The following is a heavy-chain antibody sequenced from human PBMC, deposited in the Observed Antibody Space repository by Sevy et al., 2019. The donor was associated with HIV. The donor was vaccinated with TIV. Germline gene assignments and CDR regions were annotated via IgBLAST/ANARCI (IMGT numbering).Heavy chain of an antibody. CDR2: ISYDGSFK. CDR3: AKGVQTYDAFDI. D-gene: IGHD6-6*01. V-gene: IGHV3-30*04. J-gene: IGHJ3*02. Sequence: GGSLRLSCAASRFTFNSYAMYWVRQAPGKGLEWVAVISYDGSFKNYADSVKGRFTISRDNSKNTLYLQMNSLRREDTAIYYCAKGVQTYDAFDIWGQGTMVTVSS. CDR1: RFTFNSYA.